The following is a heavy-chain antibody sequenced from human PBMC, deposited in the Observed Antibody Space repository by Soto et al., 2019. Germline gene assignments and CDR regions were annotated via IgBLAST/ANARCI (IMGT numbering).Heavy chain of an antibody. D-gene: IGHD2-15*01. V-gene: IGHV3-23*01. Sequence: EVQLLESGGGLVQPGGSLRLSCAASGFTFNIYAMSWVRQAPGKGLEWVSTISDSGGSTYYADSVKGRFTISRDNSKNTLYLQMNSLRAEDTAVYYCAKDACSCGSCPDAFDIWGQGTMVTVSS. CDR3: AKDACSCGSCPDAFDI. J-gene: IGHJ3*02. CDR1: GFTFNIYA. CDR2: ISDSGGST.